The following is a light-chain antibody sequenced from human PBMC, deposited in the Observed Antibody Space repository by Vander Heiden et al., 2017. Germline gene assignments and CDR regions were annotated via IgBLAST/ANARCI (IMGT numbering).Light chain of an antibody. CDR2: AAS. CDR3: QQCYNTPLT. CDR1: QSINNY. Sequence: DNVFTHSPASLSLSPGDRATLSCRASQSINNYLAWFQQKPGQTPRLLIYAASSWHTGVPARFSGSGSGTDFTLTISSLEPEDFAVYYCQQCYNTPLTFGPGTKLDIK. J-gene: IGKJ3*01. V-gene: IGKV3-11*01.